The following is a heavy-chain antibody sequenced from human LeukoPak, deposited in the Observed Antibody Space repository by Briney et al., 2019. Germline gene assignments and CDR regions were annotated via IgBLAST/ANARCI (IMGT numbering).Heavy chain of an antibody. V-gene: IGHV4-39*01. CDR2: IYYSGST. CDR1: GGSISSSSYY. CDR3: ARLLYIVVVPAAKGWFDP. J-gene: IGHJ5*02. D-gene: IGHD2-2*01. Sequence: SETLSLTCTVSGGSISSSSYYWGWIRQPPGKGLEWIGSIYYSGSTYYNPSLKSRVTISVDTSKNQFSLKLSSVTAADTAVYYCARLLYIVVVPAAKGWFDPWGQGTPVTVSS.